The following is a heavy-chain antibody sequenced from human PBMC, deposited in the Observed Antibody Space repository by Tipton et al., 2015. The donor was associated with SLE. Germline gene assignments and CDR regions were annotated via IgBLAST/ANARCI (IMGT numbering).Heavy chain of an antibody. J-gene: IGHJ2*01. CDR3: ARAPPPWNFDL. Sequence: TLSLTCAVYGGSFIGYYWSWIRQPPGKGLEWIGEINHSGSTNYSPSLKGRVTISVDTSKNQFSLKLSSVTAADTAVYYCARAPPPWNFDLWGRGTLVTVSS. CDR1: GGSFIGYY. V-gene: IGHV4-34*01. CDR2: INHSGST.